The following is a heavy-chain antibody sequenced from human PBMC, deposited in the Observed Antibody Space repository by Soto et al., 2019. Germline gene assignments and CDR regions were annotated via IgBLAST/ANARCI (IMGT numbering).Heavy chain of an antibody. D-gene: IGHD6-13*01. CDR1: GGIFTSYA. CDR3: ARVRAAAGTEWFDP. J-gene: IGHJ5*02. CDR2: IIPISGTG. V-gene: IGHV1-69*01. Sequence: QVQLVQSGTEVKKPGSSVKVSCKASGGIFTSYAISWVRQAPGQGLEWMGGIIPISGTGYYAQKFQGRVTITVDESTSTAYMELSSLRSEDTAFYYCARVRAAAGTEWFDPWGQGTLVTVSS.